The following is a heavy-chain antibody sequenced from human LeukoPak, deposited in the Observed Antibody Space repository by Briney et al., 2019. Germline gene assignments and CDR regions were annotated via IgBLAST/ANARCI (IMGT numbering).Heavy chain of an antibody. V-gene: IGHV4-39*07. CDR3: AGGVGSYCSSSSCYYAFDI. D-gene: IGHD2-2*01. CDR1: GGSISSSSYY. Sequence: SETLSLTCTVSGGSISSSSYYWGWIRQPPGKGLEWIGSIYYSGSTYYNPSLKSRVTISVDTSKNQFSLKLSSVTAADTAVYYCAGGVGSYCSSSSCYYAFDIWGQGTMVTVSS. CDR2: IYYSGST. J-gene: IGHJ3*02.